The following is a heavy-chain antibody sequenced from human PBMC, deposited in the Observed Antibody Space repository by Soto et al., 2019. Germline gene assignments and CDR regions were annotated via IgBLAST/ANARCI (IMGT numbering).Heavy chain of an antibody. Sequence: QVQLVQSGAEVKKPGASVKVSCKVSGYTLNEVAMHWVRQAPGKGLEWLGGFDPDEAETIYAQHFQGRVTMTEDTSTDTVYTELSSLRSEETALYCCPTYHGDYNVDHWGQGTLVTASS. D-gene: IGHD4-17*01. CDR2: FDPDEAET. V-gene: IGHV1-24*01. J-gene: IGHJ5*02. CDR1: GYTLNEVA. CDR3: PTYHGDYNVDH.